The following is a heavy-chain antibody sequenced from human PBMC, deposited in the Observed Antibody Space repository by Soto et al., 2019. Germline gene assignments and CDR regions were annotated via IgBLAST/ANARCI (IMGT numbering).Heavy chain of an antibody. Sequence: EMQLVESGGGLVQPGGSLRLSCAASGFLFSSNWMHWVRQAPGKGLVWVSRISGDLRSTDYADSVKGRFTISRDNAKNTLYLQMDSLRADDTAVYFCARGIGFSAQDYWGQGTLVTVSS. CDR1: GFLFSSNW. J-gene: IGHJ4*02. CDR2: ISGDLRST. D-gene: IGHD6-13*01. V-gene: IGHV3-74*01. CDR3: ARGIGFSAQDY.